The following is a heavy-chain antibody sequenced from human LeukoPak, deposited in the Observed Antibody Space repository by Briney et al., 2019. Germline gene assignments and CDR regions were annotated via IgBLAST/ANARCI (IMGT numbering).Heavy chain of an antibody. J-gene: IGHJ3*02. Sequence: PGGSLRLSCAASGFTFSSYWMHWVRQAPGKGLVWVSRIKTDGSSTDYADSMKGRFTISRDNAKNTMYLQMNSLRAEDTAVYYCARGVSGTGPDIWGLGTMVTVSS. D-gene: IGHD5/OR15-5a*01. CDR1: GFTFSSYW. CDR2: IKTDGSST. CDR3: ARGVSGTGPDI. V-gene: IGHV3-74*01.